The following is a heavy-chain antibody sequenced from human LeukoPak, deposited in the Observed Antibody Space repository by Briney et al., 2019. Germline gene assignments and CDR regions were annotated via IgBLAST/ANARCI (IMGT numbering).Heavy chain of an antibody. J-gene: IGHJ4*02. Sequence: GRSLRLSCAASGFTFSSYGMHWVRQAPGKGLEWVAVIWYDGSNKYYADSVKGRLTISRDNSKNTLYLQMNSLRAEDTAVYYCAKLDFQHSSGWYDYWGQGTLVTVSS. CDR3: AKLDFQHSSGWYDY. CDR2: IWYDGSNK. D-gene: IGHD6-19*01. CDR1: GFTFSSYG. V-gene: IGHV3-33*06.